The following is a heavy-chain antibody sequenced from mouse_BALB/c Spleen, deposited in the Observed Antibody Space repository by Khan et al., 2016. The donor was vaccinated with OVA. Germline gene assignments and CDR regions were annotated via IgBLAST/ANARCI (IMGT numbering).Heavy chain of an antibody. V-gene: IGHV1S135*01. CDR1: GYSFTTYY. J-gene: IGHJ3*01. Sequence: MQLEESGPELMKPGTSVKISCKASGYSFTTYYIHWVMQSHETSLEWIGYIDPFSGGTTYNQTFKGKATLTVDKSSSPAYIHLSNLTSEDSAVYYCTRHVYVAWFTYWGQGTLVTVSA. CDR2: IDPFSGGT. CDR3: TRHVYVAWFTY. D-gene: IGHD2-2*01.